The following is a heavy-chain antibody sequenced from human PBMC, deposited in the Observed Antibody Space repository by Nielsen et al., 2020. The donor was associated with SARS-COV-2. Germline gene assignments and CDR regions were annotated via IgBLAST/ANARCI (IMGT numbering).Heavy chain of an antibody. J-gene: IGHJ4*02. CDR3: ARDKGYYYGSGSYYTDY. CDR1: GGTFSSYA. CDR2: ISGYNGDT. Sequence: ASVKVSCKASGGTFSSYAISWVRQAPGQGLEWMGWISGYNGDTNYAQKFQGRVTMTTDTSTSTAYMELRSLRSDDTAVYYCARDKGYYYGSGSYYTDYWGQGTLVTVSS. D-gene: IGHD3-10*01. V-gene: IGHV1-18*01.